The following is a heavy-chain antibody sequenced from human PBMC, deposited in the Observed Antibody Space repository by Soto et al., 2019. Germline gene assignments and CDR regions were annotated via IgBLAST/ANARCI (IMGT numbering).Heavy chain of an antibody. V-gene: IGHV4-59*08. CDR3: AAVEIFGVVNF. CDR2: IYYSGST. Sequence: SETLSLTCTVSGGSISSYYWSWIRQPPGKGLEWIGYIYYSGSTNYNPSLKSRVTISVDTSKNQFSLKLSSVTAADTAVYYCAAVEIFGVVNFWGQGTLVTVSS. J-gene: IGHJ4*02. D-gene: IGHD3-3*01. CDR1: GGSISSYY.